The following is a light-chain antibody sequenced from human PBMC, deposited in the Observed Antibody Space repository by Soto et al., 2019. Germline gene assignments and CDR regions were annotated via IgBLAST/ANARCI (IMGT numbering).Light chain of an antibody. CDR1: WSNIGAGYE. CDR3: QSFDSRLSNSWL. CDR2: GVT. V-gene: IGLV1-40*01. Sequence: QSVLTQPPSVSGAPGQRVTISCTGGWSNIGAGYEVHWYQHLPGTAPKLLIYGVTNRPSGVPDRFSGSRSGTSASLAITGLQADEEGDYYCQSFDSRLSNSWLFGGGTKVTVL. J-gene: IGLJ3*02.